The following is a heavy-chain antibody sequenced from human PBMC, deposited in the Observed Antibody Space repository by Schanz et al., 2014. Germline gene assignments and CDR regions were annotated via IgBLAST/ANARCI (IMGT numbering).Heavy chain of an antibody. Sequence: QVQLQESGPGLVKPSQTLSLTCSVSGGSISSGSYYWNWIRQPAGKGLEWIGRVYTSGSTNYNPSLKSRGTITGDKPKKQFPLKVTYMTAADTAVYYCARGHHPHGITVAARGFDPWGQGTLVTVSS. V-gene: IGHV4-61*02. J-gene: IGHJ5*02. CDR2: VYTSGST. CDR1: GGSISSGSYY. D-gene: IGHD6-19*01. CDR3: ARGHHPHGITVAARGFDP.